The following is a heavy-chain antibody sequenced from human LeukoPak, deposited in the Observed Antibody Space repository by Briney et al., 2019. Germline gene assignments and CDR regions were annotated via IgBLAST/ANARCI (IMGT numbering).Heavy chain of an antibody. J-gene: IGHJ6*02. CDR3: ARHPGYYFGMDV. V-gene: IGHV4-39*01. CDR2: FYYGETT. CDR1: GGSISSSDNY. Sequence: PSETLSLTCTVSGGSISSSDNYWGWVRQPPGRGLEWRGCFYYGETTYYNPSLKSRFTISVDTSKMQFSLKLNSVTAADTAVYYCARHPGYYFGMDVWGQGTTVTVSS.